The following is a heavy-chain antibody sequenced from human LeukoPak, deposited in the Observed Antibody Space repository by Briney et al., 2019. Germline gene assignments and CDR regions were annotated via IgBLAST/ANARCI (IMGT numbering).Heavy chain of an antibody. CDR3: AREVTMVRGVTFDY. CDR2: IFYSGGT. V-gene: IGHV4-39*07. D-gene: IGHD3-10*01. CDR1: GGSINTPNYY. Sequence: SETLSLTCTVSGGSINTPNYYWGWIRQTPGKGLEWIGNIFYSGGTYYSPSLTSRVTISLDTSRNQFSLKLNSVTAADTAVYYCAREVTMVRGVTFDYWGQGTLVTVSS. J-gene: IGHJ4*02.